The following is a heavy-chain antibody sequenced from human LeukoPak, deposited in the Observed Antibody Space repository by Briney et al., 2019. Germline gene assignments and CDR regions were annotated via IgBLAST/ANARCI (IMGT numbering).Heavy chain of an antibody. CDR1: GGSISSYY. Sequence: PSETLSLTCTVSGGSISSYYWSWIRQPPGKGLEWIGYIYYSGSTNYNPSLKSRVTISVDTSKNQFSLKLSSVTAADTAVYYCATNTHSGWSDAFDIWGQGTMVAVSS. D-gene: IGHD6-19*01. CDR2: IYYSGST. V-gene: IGHV4-59*08. J-gene: IGHJ3*02. CDR3: ATNTHSGWSDAFDI.